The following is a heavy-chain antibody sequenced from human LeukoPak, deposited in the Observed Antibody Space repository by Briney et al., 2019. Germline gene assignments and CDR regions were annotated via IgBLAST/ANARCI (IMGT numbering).Heavy chain of an antibody. V-gene: IGHV4-39*01. CDR2: ISYSGGT. J-gene: IGHJ5*02. CDR1: GGSISSSNYY. CDR3: ARQRDYISSLSP. D-gene: IGHD6-13*01. Sequence: KPSETLSLTCTVSGGSISSSNYYWGWIRQPPGKGLEWIGSISYSGGTYYNPSLMGRVTISVDTSKNQFSLKVSSVTAADTAVYYCARQRDYISSLSPWGQGTLVTVSS.